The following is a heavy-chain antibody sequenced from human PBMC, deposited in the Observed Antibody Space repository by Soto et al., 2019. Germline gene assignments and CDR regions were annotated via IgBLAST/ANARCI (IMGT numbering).Heavy chain of an antibody. J-gene: IGHJ6*02. CDR2: IYYSGST. CDR1: GGSVNSGSYY. Sequence: TLSLTCTVSGGSVNSGSYYWSWIRQPPGKGLEWIGYIYYSGSTNYNPSLKSRVTISVDTSKNQFSLKLSSVTAADTAVYYCARDQWLADYYYYGMDVWGQGTTVTVSS. V-gene: IGHV4-61*01. D-gene: IGHD6-19*01. CDR3: ARDQWLADYYYYGMDV.